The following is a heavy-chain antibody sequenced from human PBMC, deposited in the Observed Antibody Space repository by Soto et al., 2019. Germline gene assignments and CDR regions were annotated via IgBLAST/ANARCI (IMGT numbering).Heavy chain of an antibody. J-gene: IGHJ3*02. D-gene: IGHD3-3*01. CDR1: GFTFSSYG. CDR3: AKDQAVYDFWSGYYAFDI. Sequence: GGSLRLSCAASGFTFSSYGMHWVRQAPGKGLEWVAVIWYDGSNKYYADSVKGRFTISRDNSKNTLYLQMNSLRAEDTAVYYCAKDQAVYDFWSGYYAFDIWGQGTMVTVSS. V-gene: IGHV3-33*06. CDR2: IWYDGSNK.